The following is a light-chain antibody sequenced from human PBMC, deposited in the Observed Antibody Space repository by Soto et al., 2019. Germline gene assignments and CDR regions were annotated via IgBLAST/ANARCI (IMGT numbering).Light chain of an antibody. CDR3: CSYAVTSTYV. Sequence: LTQPASVSGSPGQSITISCTGTSXDIGYYNLVSWYQHHPGKAPKFLIYEGTKRPSGVSSRFSGSKSGNTASLTISGLQAEDEAYYYCCSYAVTSTYVFGTGTKVTVL. CDR1: SXDIGYYNL. CDR2: EGT. J-gene: IGLJ1*01. V-gene: IGLV2-23*01.